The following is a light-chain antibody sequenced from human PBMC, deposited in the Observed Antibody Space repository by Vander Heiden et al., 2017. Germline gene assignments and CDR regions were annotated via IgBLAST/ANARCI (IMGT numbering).Light chain of an antibody. CDR1: SLRSYY. V-gene: IGLV3-19*01. J-gene: IGLJ2*01. CDR2: GKN. CDR3: NSRDSSGNHLE. Sequence: SSELPQDPAVSVALGQTVRITCQGDSLRSYYASWDQQKPGQAPVLVIDGKNNRPSGIPDRFSGSSSGNTASLTITGAQAEDEADYYCNSRDSSGNHLEFGGGTKLTVL.